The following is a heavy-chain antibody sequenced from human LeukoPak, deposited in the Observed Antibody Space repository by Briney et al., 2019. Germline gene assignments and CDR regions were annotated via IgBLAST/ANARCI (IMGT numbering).Heavy chain of an antibody. CDR2: INPSGDPT. CDR1: GYTFTSYY. V-gene: IGHV1-46*01. D-gene: IGHD3-10*01. J-gene: IGHJ4*02. CDR3: ATIPHLYVFGELLFD. Sequence: GASVKVSCKASGYTFTSYYMHWVRQAPGQGLEWVGIINPSGDPTTYAQKFQGRVTMTEDTSTDTAYMELSSLRSEDTAVYYCATIPHLYVFGELLFDWGQGTLVTVSS.